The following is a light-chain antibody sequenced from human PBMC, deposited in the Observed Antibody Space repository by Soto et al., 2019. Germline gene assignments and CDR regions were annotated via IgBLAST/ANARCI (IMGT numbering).Light chain of an antibody. V-gene: IGKV4-1*01. CDR3: QQYYSTPT. Sequence: DLFLTPSPYSLSVSLGERATINCKSSQSVLYSSDNKNYLAWYQKKVGQPPKLLIYWASTRESGVPDRFSGSGSGTDFTLTISSLQTEDVAVYYCQQYYSTPTFGGGTKVDIK. J-gene: IGKJ4*01. CDR1: QSVLYSSDNKNY. CDR2: WAS.